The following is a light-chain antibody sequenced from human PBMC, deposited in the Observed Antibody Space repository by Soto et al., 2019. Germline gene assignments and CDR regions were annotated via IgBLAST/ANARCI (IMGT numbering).Light chain of an antibody. CDR1: SSDVGGHNH. CDR2: EVG. CDR3: NSYTSSSTHV. V-gene: IGLV2-14*01. Sequence: QSALTQPASVSGSPGQSITISCTGSSSDVGGHNHVSWYQQHPGKAPKLIIYEVGNRPSGVSNRFSGSKSGNTASLTISGVQAEDEADYYCNSYTSSSTHVFGTGTKVTVL. J-gene: IGLJ1*01.